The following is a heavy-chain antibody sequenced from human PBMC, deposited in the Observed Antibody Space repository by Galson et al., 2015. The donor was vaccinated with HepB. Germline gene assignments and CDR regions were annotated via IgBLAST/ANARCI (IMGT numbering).Heavy chain of an antibody. CDR1: GYSFTSYW. CDR2: IDPSDSYT. CDR3: ARHKSYSGRFGNWFDP. V-gene: IGHV5-10-1*01. J-gene: IGHJ5*02. D-gene: IGHD5-12*01. Sequence: QSGAEVKKPGESLRISCKGSGYSFTSYWISWVRQMPGKGLEWMGRIDPSDSYTNYSPSFQGHVTISADKSISTAYLQWSSLKASDTAMYYCARHKSYSGRFGNWFDPWGQGTLVTVSS.